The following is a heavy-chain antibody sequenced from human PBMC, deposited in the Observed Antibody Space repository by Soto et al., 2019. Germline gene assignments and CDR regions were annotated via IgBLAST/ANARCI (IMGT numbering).Heavy chain of an antibody. CDR2: IIPILGIA. J-gene: IGHJ4*02. Sequence: ASVKVSCKASGGTFSSYTISCVRQAPGQGLEWMGRIIPILGIANYAQKFQGRVTITADKSTSTAYMELSSLRSEDTAVYYCARDAAVGLFDYWGQGTLVTVSS. CDR1: GGTFSSYT. V-gene: IGHV1-69*04. D-gene: IGHD1-26*01. CDR3: ARDAAVGLFDY.